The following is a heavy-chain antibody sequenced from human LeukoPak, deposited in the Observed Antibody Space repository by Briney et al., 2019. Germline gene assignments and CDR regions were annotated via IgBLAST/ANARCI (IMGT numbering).Heavy chain of an antibody. Sequence: ASAKVSCKASGYTFTGYYMHWVRQAPGQGLEWMGWINPNSGGTNYAQKFQGRVTMTGDTSISTAYMELSRLRSDDTAVYYCARVASYYDSSGYSDWGQGTLVTVSS. J-gene: IGHJ4*02. D-gene: IGHD3-22*01. CDR2: INPNSGGT. V-gene: IGHV1-2*02. CDR1: GYTFTGYY. CDR3: ARVASYYDSSGYSD.